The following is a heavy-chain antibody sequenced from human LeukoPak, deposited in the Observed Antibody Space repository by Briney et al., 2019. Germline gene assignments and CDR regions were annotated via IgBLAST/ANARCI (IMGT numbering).Heavy chain of an antibody. D-gene: IGHD2-2*01. Sequence: GGSLRLSCAASGFTFSSYSMNWVRQAPGKGLEWVSYISSSSSTIYYADSVKGRFTISRDNAKNSLYLQMNSLRAEDTAVYYCARSFVPATADYWGQGTLVTVSS. CDR2: ISSSSSTI. CDR1: GFTFSSYS. CDR3: ARSFVPATADY. V-gene: IGHV3-48*04. J-gene: IGHJ4*02.